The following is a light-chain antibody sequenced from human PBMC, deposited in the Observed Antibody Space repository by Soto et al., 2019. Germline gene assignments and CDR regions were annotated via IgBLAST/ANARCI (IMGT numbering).Light chain of an antibody. J-gene: IGLJ1*01. CDR3: SSYKSSATYV. V-gene: IGLV2-14*01. CDR1: SSDIGAYNY. Sequence: QSVLTQPASVSGSPGQSITISCTGTSSDIGAYNYVSWYQQHPGKAPKLMIYDVSNRPSGLSNRFSGSKSGNTASLTISGLQAEDEADYYCSSYKSSATYVFGTGTKVTV. CDR2: DVS.